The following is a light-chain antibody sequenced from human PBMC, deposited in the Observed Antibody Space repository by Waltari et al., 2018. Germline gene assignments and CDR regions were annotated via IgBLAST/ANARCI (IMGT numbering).Light chain of an antibody. CDR2: QVS. V-gene: IGLV2-14*01. Sequence: QSALTQPASVSASLGQSITISCTGTGRDIGAYDYVSWYQQHPGKAPKLIIFQVSNRPSGVSYRFSASKSGMTASLSISGLRTDDEAFYYCSSYSTSTYPIFGGGTKVTV. CDR1: GRDIGAYDY. CDR3: SSYSTSTYPI. J-gene: IGLJ2*01.